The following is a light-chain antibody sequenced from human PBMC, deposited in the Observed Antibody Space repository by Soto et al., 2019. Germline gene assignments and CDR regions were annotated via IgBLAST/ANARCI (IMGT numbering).Light chain of an antibody. V-gene: IGKV3-20*01. CDR3: QQYNTYST. Sequence: EIVLTQSPGTLSLAPGERATLSFRASQTLSNSFIAWYQQKPGQAPRLLIYDTSSRATGVPDRYSASGSGTDFTLTISSLQPDDFATYYCQQYNTYSTFGQGTRLENK. J-gene: IGKJ5*01. CDR1: QTLSNSF. CDR2: DTS.